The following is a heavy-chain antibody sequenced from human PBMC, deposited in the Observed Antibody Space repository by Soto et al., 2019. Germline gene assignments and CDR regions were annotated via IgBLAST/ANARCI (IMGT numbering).Heavy chain of an antibody. Sequence: QVQLVESGGGVVQPGGSLSLSCAASAFPFSRSAMHWLRQAPGKGLEWVAVIPHDGNNEDYKDSVRGRFTISRDNSKNTFYLQMNSLRGEDTAVYYCARGLDKSAGGAFDIWGQGTMVTVSS. V-gene: IGHV3-33*01. D-gene: IGHD3-10*01. CDR2: IPHDGNNE. CDR1: AFPFSRSA. CDR3: ARGLDKSAGGAFDI. J-gene: IGHJ3*02.